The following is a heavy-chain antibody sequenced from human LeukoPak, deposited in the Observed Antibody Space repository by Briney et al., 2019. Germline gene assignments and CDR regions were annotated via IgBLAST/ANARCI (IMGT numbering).Heavy chain of an antibody. D-gene: IGHD5-24*01. Sequence: QSGGSLRLSCAASGFAFSSYGMHWVRQAPGKGLEWVAVISYDGSNKYYADSVKGRFTISRDNSKNTLYLQMNSLRAEDTAVYYCAKDDRWLQFCCWGQGTLVTVSA. J-gene: IGHJ4*02. V-gene: IGHV3-30*18. CDR3: AKDDRWLQFCC. CDR2: ISYDGSNK. CDR1: GFAFSSYG.